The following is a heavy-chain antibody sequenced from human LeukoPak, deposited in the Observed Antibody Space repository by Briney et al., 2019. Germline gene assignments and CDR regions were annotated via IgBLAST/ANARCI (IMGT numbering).Heavy chain of an antibody. J-gene: IGHJ4*02. Sequence: SETLSLTCAVYGGSFSGYYWSWIRQPPGKGLEWIGEINHSGSTNYNPSLKSRVTISVDTSKNQFSLKLSSVTAADTAVYYCARHYYDSSGYLMGMGGYFDYWGQGTLVTVSS. CDR2: INHSGST. CDR1: GGSFSGYY. V-gene: IGHV4-34*01. CDR3: ARHYYDSSGYLMGMGGYFDY. D-gene: IGHD3-22*01.